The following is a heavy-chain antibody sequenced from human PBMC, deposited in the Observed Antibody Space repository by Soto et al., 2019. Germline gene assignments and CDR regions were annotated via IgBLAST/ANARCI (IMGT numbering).Heavy chain of an antibody. D-gene: IGHD2-15*01. J-gene: IGHJ6*02. V-gene: IGHV3-23*01. CDR1: GFTFSSYA. CDR3: AKKLPRHPVVVAATSLYYYGMDV. CDR2: ISGSGGST. Sequence: EVQLLESGGGLVQPGGSLRLSCAASGFTFSSYAMSWVRQAPGKGLEWVSAISGSGGSTYYADSVKGRFTISRDNSKNTLYLQMNSLRAEDTAVYYCAKKLPRHPVVVAATSLYYYGMDVWGQGTTVTVSS.